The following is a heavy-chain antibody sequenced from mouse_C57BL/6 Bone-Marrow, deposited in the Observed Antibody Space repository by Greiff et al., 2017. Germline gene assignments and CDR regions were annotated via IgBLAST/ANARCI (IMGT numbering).Heavy chain of an antibody. CDR2: ISSGGDYT. D-gene: IGHD4-1*01. CDR3: TRDLANWPDY. CDR1: GFTFSSYA. V-gene: IGHV5-9-1*02. J-gene: IGHJ2*01. Sequence: EVKVVESGEGLVKPGGSLKLSCAASGFTFSSYAMSWVRQTPGKRLEWVAYISSGGDYTNYADTVKGRFTITRDNAKNTLYLQISSLKSEDTAMYYCTRDLANWPDYWGQGTTLTVSS.